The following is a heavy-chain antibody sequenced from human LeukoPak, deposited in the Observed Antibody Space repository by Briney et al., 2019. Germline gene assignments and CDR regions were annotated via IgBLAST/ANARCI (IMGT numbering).Heavy chain of an antibody. Sequence: PGGSLRLSCAASGFTFDDYAMHWVRQAPGKGLEWVSGISWNSGSIGYADSVKGRFTISRDNAKNSLYLQMNSLRAEDTALYYCAKDQNVGAFDAFDIWGQGTMVSVSS. CDR1: GFTFDDYA. CDR2: ISWNSGSI. CDR3: AKDQNVGAFDAFDI. J-gene: IGHJ3*02. D-gene: IGHD1-26*01. V-gene: IGHV3-9*01.